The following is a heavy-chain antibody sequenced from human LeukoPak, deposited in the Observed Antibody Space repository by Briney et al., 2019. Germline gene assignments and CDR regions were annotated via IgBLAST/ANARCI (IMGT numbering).Heavy chain of an antibody. D-gene: IGHD4-17*01. V-gene: IGHV4-39*01. Sequence: SETLSLTCTVSGGSISSSSHSWGWIRQPPGKGLEWTGSIYYTGRTYYNPSLKSRVTISVDTSKNQFSLKLSSVTAADTAVYYCANGELLYDYWGQGTLVTVSS. CDR2: IYYTGRT. CDR3: ANGELLYDY. CDR1: GGSISSSSHS. J-gene: IGHJ4*02.